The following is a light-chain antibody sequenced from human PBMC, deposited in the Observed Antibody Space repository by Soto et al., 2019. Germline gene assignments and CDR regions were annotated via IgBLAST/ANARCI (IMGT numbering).Light chain of an antibody. J-gene: IGKJ5*01. CDR1: QSVRSSY. CDR2: GAS. CDR3: QQYGSTSIT. V-gene: IGKV3-20*01. Sequence: ENVLTQSPGTLSLSPGERVTLSCRASQSVRSSYLAWFQQKPGQTPRLLIYGASSRATGIPDRFSGSGSGTDFTLTISRLEPEDFAVYYCQQYGSTSITFGQGTRLEIK.